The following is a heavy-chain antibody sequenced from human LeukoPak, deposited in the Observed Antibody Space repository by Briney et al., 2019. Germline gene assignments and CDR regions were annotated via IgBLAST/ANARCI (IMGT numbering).Heavy chain of an antibody. V-gene: IGHV3-21*01. D-gene: IGHD2-2*01. J-gene: IGHJ4*02. Sequence: PGGSLRLSCAASGFTFRDYSMTWVRQAPGKGLEWVSSIRGGSDFIYHADSVKGRFTVSRDNAKNSLYLQMNSLRAEETAVYYCARDHAGIVLPAAVGAHWGQGTLVTVSS. CDR1: GFTFRDYS. CDR2: IRGGSDFI. CDR3: ARDHAGIVLPAAVGAH.